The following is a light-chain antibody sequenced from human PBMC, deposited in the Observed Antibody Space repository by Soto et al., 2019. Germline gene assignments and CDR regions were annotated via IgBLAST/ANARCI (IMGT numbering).Light chain of an antibody. J-gene: IGKJ1*01. CDR3: QHYTNTNNPWM. Sequence: IQLPQSPSSLSASVGDRVTITCRASHCISIYLSWYQQKPGKAAKLLVYEASTLQRGVALRVSGSGSGTEFTLIISGRKADASATYYCQHYTNTNNPWMFGQGTKVDIK. CDR2: EAS. V-gene: IGKV1-9*01. CDR1: HCISIY.